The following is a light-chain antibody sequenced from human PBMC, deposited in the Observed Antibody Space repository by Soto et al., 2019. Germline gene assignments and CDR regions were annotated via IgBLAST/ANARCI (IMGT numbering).Light chain of an antibody. Sequence: EIVLTQSPATLSLSPGERATLSCMASQSVSSYLAWYQQRPGRAPRLLIYDASNRATGIPARFSGSGSGTDSTLTISSLEPEDFAVSYCQQRSNWPRLTFGGGTKVDIK. CDR1: QSVSSY. CDR2: DAS. J-gene: IGKJ4*01. V-gene: IGKV3-11*01. CDR3: QQRSNWPRLT.